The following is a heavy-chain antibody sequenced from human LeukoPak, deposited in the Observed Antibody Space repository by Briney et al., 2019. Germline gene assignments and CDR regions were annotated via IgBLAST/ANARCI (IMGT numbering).Heavy chain of an antibody. CDR2: INHSGST. CDR3: ARQGDGYCTSTNCLFSFDN. J-gene: IGHJ4*02. CDR1: GGSFSGYY. V-gene: IGHV4-34*01. D-gene: IGHD2-2*03. Sequence: SETLSLTCAVYGGSFSGYYWSWIRQPPGKGLEWTGEINHSGSTNYNPSLKSRVTISVDTSKNQFSLNLISVTAADTAVYYCARQGDGYCTSTNCLFSFDNWGQGALVTVSS.